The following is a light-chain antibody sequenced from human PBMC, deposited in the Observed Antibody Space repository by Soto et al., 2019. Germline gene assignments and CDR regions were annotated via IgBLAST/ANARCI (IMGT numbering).Light chain of an antibody. V-gene: IGKV3-20*01. J-gene: IGKJ1*01. Sequence: TLSLSPGERATLSCRASQSVSSSYLAWYQQQPGQAPRLLIYGASSRATGIPDRFSGSGSGTDFTLTISRLEPEDFAVYYCQQYGSSSWTFGQGTKVDIK. CDR1: QSVSSSY. CDR3: QQYGSSSWT. CDR2: GAS.